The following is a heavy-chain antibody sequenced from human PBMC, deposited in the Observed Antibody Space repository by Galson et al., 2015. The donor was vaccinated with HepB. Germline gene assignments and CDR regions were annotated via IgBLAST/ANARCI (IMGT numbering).Heavy chain of an antibody. CDR1: GYTFTSYY. J-gene: IGHJ3*02. CDR2: INPSGGST. V-gene: IGHV1-46*01. D-gene: IGHD3-22*01. CDR3: ARVGERYDSRMGGLAI. Sequence: SVKVSCKASGYTFTSYYMHWVRQAPGQGLEWMGIINPSGGSTSYAQKFQGRVTMTRDTSTSTVYMELNSLRSEDTAVYYCARVGERYDSRMGGLAIWGQGTMVTDSS.